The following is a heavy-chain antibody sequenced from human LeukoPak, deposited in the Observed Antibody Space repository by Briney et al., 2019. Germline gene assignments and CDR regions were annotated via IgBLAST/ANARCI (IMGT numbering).Heavy chain of an antibody. CDR2: FDPEDGET. CDR3: AKDGGRGFNYGLYYFDH. CDR1: GYTLTELS. V-gene: IGHV1-24*01. J-gene: IGHJ4*02. D-gene: IGHD5-18*01. Sequence: ASVKVSCKVSGYTLTELSVHWVRQAPGKGLEWMGGFDPEDGETIYAQKFQGRVTMTGDTSISTAYMELSRLRSDDTAIYYCAKDGGRGFNYGLYYFDHWGQGTLVTVSS.